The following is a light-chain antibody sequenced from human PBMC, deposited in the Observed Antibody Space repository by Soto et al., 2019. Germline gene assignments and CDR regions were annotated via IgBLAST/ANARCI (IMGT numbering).Light chain of an antibody. CDR2: EVT. CDR3: SSYTSSSTLYV. Sequence: QSVLTQPASVSGSPGQSITASCTGTSSDIGGYNYVSWYQQHPGKAPKLMVYEVTNRPSGVSDRFSGSKSGNTASLTISGLQADDEGYYYCSSYTSSSTLYVFGTWTKLTVL. CDR1: SSDIGGYNY. V-gene: IGLV2-14*01. J-gene: IGLJ1*01.